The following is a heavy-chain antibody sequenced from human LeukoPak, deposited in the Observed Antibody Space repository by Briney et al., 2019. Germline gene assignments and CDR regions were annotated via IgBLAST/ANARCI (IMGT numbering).Heavy chain of an antibody. CDR2: NNHSGST. Sequence: SETLSLTCAVYGGSFSGYYWSWIRQPAGKGLECIGENNHSGSTNYNPSLKSRVTISVDTSKNQFSLKLSSVTAADTAVYYCARGSRILWFGDASFDYWGQGTLVTVSS. D-gene: IGHD3-10*01. J-gene: IGHJ4*02. CDR1: GGSFSGYY. V-gene: IGHV4-34*01. CDR3: ARGSRILWFGDASFDY.